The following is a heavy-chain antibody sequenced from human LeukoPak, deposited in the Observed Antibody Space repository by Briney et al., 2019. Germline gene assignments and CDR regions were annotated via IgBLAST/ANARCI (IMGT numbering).Heavy chain of an antibody. CDR3: ASAPLGNSFGYMAY. CDR2: IYYTGRT. Sequence: SETLSLTCTVSGGSISSGGYYWNWIRQLPTEGLEWIGHIYYTGRTTYNPFVKSRVSISADTSKNQFSLKLNSVTAADTAVYFCASAPLGNSFGYMAYWGQGALVTVSS. CDR1: GGSISSGGYY. J-gene: IGHJ4*02. V-gene: IGHV4-31*03. D-gene: IGHD5-18*01.